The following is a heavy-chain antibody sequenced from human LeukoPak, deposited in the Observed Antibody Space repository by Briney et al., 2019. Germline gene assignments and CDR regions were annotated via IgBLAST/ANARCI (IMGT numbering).Heavy chain of an antibody. V-gene: IGHV3-23*01. CDR2: ISGSGGST. CDR1: GFTFSSYA. J-gene: IGHJ4*02. Sequence: PGGSLRLSCAASGFTFSSYAMPWVRQAPGKGLEWVSAISGSGGSTYYADSVKGRFTISRDNAKNTLYLQMNSLRAEDTAVYYCAKEQPGIAVAGVGDYFDYWGQGTLVTVSS. D-gene: IGHD6-19*01. CDR3: AKEQPGIAVAGVGDYFDY.